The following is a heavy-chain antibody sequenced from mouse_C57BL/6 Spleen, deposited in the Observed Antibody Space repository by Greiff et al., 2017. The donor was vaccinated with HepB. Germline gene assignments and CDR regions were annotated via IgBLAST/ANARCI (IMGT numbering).Heavy chain of an antibody. Sequence: VQLQQPGAELVMPGASVKLSCKASGYTFTSYWMHWVKQRPGQGLEWIGEIDPSDSYTNYNQKFKGKSTLTVDKSSSTAYMPLSSLTSEDSAVYYCARRGLYAMDYWGQGTSVTVSS. D-gene: IGHD3-1*01. CDR3: ARRGLYAMDY. J-gene: IGHJ4*01. CDR1: GYTFTSYW. V-gene: IGHV1-69*01. CDR2: IDPSDSYT.